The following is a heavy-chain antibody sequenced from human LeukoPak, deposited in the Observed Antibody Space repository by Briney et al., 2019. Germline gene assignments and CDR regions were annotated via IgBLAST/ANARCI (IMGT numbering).Heavy chain of an antibody. CDR3: ARDIDCTSTSCPFKY. V-gene: IGHV4-39*07. CDR1: GGSISSSGYY. Sequence: KPSETLSLTCTVSGGSISSSGYYWGWIRQPPGKGLEWIGSMYYRGSTYYNPSLESRVTMSVDTSKNQFSLRLTFVTAADTAVYYCARDIDCTSTSCPFKYWGQGKLVTVSS. D-gene: IGHD2-2*01. CDR2: MYYRGST. J-gene: IGHJ4*02.